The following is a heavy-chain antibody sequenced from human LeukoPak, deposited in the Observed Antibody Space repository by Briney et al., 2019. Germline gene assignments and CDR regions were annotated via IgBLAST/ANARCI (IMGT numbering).Heavy chain of an antibody. D-gene: IGHD3-22*01. CDR2: FDPEDGET. J-gene: IGHJ5*02. CDR3: ATVRAYYDSRGYSLRWFDP. Sequence: ASVKVSCKVSGYTLTELSMHWVRQAPGKGLEWMGGFDPEDGETIYAQKFQGRVTMTEDTSTDTAYMELSSLRSEDTAVYYCATVRAYYDSRGYSLRWFDPWGQGTLVTVSS. V-gene: IGHV1-24*01. CDR1: GYTLTELS.